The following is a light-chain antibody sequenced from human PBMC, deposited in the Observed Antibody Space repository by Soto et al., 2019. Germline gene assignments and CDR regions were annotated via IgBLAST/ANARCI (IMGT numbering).Light chain of an antibody. CDR1: SGSVSTSYY. Sequence: QTVVTQEPSFSVSPGGPVTLTCGLSSGSVSTSYYPSWYQQTPGQAPRTLIYSTNTRSSGVPDRFSGSILGNKAALTITGAQADDESDYYCVLYMGSGISYVFGTGTKLTVL. CDR2: STN. J-gene: IGLJ1*01. CDR3: VLYMGSGISYV. V-gene: IGLV8-61*01.